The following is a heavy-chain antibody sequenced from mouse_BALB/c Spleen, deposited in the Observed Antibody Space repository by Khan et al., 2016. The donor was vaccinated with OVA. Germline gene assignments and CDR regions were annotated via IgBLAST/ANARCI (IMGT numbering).Heavy chain of an antibody. D-gene: IGHD1-2*01. CDR3: SYSLLLYDMDY. J-gene: IGHJ4*01. CDR2: IDPANGNT. Sequence: EVQLQESGAELMRPGASVKLSCTASGFNIKDTYMPWVKQRPEQGLEWLGRIDPANGNTKYDPKFRGKATMTADTSSNTAYLPPSSLTSEDTAVYYCSYSLLLYDMDYWGQGTSVTVSS. CDR1: GFNIKDTY. V-gene: IGHV14-3*02.